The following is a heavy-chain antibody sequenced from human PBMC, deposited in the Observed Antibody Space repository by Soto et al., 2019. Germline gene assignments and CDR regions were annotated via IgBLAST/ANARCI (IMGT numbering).Heavy chain of an antibody. J-gene: IGHJ4*02. D-gene: IGHD5-12*01. Sequence: EVQLVESGGGLVQPGGSLRLSCAASGFTFSSYWMHWVRQAPGKGLVWVSRINSDGSSTSYADSVKGRFTISRDNAKNTLYLKMNGLRAEDTAVYYCASIDGYSGYEWLAGTRTDWDYWGQGTLVTVSS. CDR3: ASIDGYSGYEWLAGTRTDWDY. CDR2: INSDGSST. V-gene: IGHV3-74*01. CDR1: GFTFSSYW.